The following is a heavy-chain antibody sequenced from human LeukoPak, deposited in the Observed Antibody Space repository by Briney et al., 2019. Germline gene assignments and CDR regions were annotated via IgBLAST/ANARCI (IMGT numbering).Heavy chain of an antibody. CDR3: ARDSPGFGANFPYYYYYMDV. D-gene: IGHD3-3*01. CDR2: IKQDGSEK. CDR1: GFTFSSYW. J-gene: IGHJ6*03. Sequence: GGYLRLSCAASGFTFSSYWMSWVRQAPGKGLEWVANIKQDGSEKYYVDSVKGRFTISRDNAKNSLYLQMNSLRAEDTAVYYCARDSPGFGANFPYYYYYMDVWGKGTTVTVSS. V-gene: IGHV3-7*01.